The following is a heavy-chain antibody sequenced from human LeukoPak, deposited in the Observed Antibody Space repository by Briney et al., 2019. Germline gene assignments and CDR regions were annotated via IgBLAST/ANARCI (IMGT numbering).Heavy chain of an antibody. CDR3: ARGATISETGYFDF. CDR1: GGSFSPYY. J-gene: IGHJ4*03. V-gene: IGHV4-34*01. Sequence: SETLSLTCAVYGGSFSPYYWSWIRQSPGKGLEWIAEIDHRGDTNYNPTVKSRVTISIDTSKNQFSLNMRSLSAADTAVYYCARGATISETGYFDFWGQGTLVTVSS. CDR2: IDHRGDT. D-gene: IGHD5-24*01.